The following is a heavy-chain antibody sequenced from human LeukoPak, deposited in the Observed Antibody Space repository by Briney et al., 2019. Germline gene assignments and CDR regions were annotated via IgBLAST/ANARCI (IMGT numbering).Heavy chain of an antibody. CDR1: YA. CDR2: ISGSGGST. Sequence: YAMSWVRQAPGKGLEWVSAISGSGGSTYYADSVKGRFTISRDNSKNTLYLQMNSLRAEDTAVYYCAKDPRLRWSVPWFDPWGQGTLVTVSS. CDR3: AKDPRLRWSVPWFDP. V-gene: IGHV3-23*01. J-gene: IGHJ5*02. D-gene: IGHD4-23*01.